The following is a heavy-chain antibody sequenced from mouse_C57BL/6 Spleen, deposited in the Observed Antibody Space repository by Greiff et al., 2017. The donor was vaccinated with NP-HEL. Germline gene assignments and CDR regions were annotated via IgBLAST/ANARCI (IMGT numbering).Heavy chain of an antibody. D-gene: IGHD2-2*01. CDR2: IYPRSGNT. J-gene: IGHJ3*01. Sequence: VQLQQSGAELARPGASVKLSCKASGYTFTSYGISWVKQRTGQGLEWIGEIYPRSGNTYYNEKFKGKATLTADKSSSTAYMELRSLTSEDSAVYFCARRDGYDIAYWGQGTLVTVSA. CDR3: ARRDGYDIAY. CDR1: GYTFTSYG. V-gene: IGHV1-81*01.